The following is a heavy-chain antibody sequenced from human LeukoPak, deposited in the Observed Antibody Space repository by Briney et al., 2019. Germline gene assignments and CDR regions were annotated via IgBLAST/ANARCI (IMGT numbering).Heavy chain of an antibody. J-gene: IGHJ4*02. V-gene: IGHV3-23*01. D-gene: IGHD5-18*01. CDR3: AKDSLSVITAMVDY. CDR1: GFTFSSYA. CDR2: ISGSGGST. Sequence: GGSLRLSCAASGFTFSSYAMSWVPQAPGKGLEWVSAISGSGGSTYYADSVKGRFTISRDNSKNTLYLQMNSLRAEDTAVYYCAKDSLSVITAMVDYWGQGTLVTVSS.